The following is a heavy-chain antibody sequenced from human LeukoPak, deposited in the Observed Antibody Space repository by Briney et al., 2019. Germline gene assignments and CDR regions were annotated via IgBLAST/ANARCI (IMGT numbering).Heavy chain of an antibody. CDR3: ARTTVESGRYDAFDI. V-gene: IGHV3-53*01. CDR2: LYSGGSA. Sequence: PGGSLRLSCAASGFTVSSNYMSWVCQASEKGLEWVSILYSGGSAYYADSVKGRFTISRDNSKNTLYLQMNSLRVEDTAVYYCARTTVESGRYDAFDIWGQGTLVSVSS. CDR1: GFTVSSNY. J-gene: IGHJ3*02. D-gene: IGHD4-23*01.